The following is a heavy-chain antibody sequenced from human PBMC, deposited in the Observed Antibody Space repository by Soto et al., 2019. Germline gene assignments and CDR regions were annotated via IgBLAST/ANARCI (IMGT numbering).Heavy chain of an antibody. V-gene: IGHV1-3*05. Sequence: QVQLVQSGAEERKPGASVKVSCKASGYTFSTYAMHWVRRAPGQSLEWMGWFNGGNGNIKYSQKFEGRVNITTDTAASTVYMELNMLRSEATAVYYCARGNVRGGCLDYWGPGTLVSVSS. CDR1: GYTFSTYA. J-gene: IGHJ4*02. CDR2: FNGGNGNI. CDR3: ARGNVRGGCLDY. D-gene: IGHD3-10*01.